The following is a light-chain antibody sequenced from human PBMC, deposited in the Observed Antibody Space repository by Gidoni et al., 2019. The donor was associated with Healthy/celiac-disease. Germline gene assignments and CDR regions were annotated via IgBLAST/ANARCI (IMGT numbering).Light chain of an antibody. Sequence: DIQMTQSPSTLSASVGDRVTITCRASQSISSWLAWYQQKPGKAPKLRIYKASSLEIGVPSRFSGSGSGTEFTLTISILQPDDFATYYCQQYNSYSPYSFGQGTKLEIK. CDR3: QQYNSYSPYS. CDR2: KAS. CDR1: QSISSW. V-gene: IGKV1-5*03. J-gene: IGKJ2*03.